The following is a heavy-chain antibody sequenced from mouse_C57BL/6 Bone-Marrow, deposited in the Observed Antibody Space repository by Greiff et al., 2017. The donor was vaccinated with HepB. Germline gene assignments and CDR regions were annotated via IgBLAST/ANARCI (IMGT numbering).Heavy chain of an antibody. V-gene: IGHV5-4*01. CDR3: ARDSAIYYYGSSYYFDY. Sequence: DVKLVESGGGLVKPGGSLKLSCAASGFTFSSYAMSWVRQTPEKRLEWVATISDGGSYTYYPDNVKGRFTISRDNAKNNLYLQMSHLKSEDTAMYYCARDSAIYYYGSSYYFDYWGQGTTLTVSS. CDR1: GFTFSSYA. J-gene: IGHJ2*01. D-gene: IGHD1-1*01. CDR2: ISDGGSYT.